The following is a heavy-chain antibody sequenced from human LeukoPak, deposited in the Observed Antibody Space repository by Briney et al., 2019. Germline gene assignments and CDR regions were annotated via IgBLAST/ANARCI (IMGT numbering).Heavy chain of an antibody. CDR3: ARIHRYCSGGACYVLDN. V-gene: IGHV4-59*01. Sequence: SETLSLTCTVSGGSISSYYWSWIRQPPGKGLEWIGYIYYSGSTNYNPSLKSRVTISVDTSKNQFSLKLSSVTAADTAVYYCARIHRYCSGGACYVLDNWGQGTLVAVSS. J-gene: IGHJ4*02. CDR2: IYYSGST. D-gene: IGHD2-15*01. CDR1: GGSISSYY.